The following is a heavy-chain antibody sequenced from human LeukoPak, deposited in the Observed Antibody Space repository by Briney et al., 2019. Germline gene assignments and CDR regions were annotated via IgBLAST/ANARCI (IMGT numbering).Heavy chain of an antibody. CDR3: AKGGQDFDFWRFDL. Sequence: GGSLRLSCAASGFTFSDSAVSWARQAPGEGLEWVSSISDTGGRTYYADSVKGRLTITRDNSRNTVNLQMNSLRAGDTARYYCAKGGQDFDFWRFDLWGQGILVTVSS. CDR2: ISDTGGRT. J-gene: IGHJ5*02. V-gene: IGHV3-23*01. CDR1: GFTFSDSA. D-gene: IGHD3-3*01.